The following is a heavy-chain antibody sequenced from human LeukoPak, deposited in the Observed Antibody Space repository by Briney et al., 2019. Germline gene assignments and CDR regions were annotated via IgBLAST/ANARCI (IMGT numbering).Heavy chain of an antibody. CDR2: IYYSGST. V-gene: IGHV4-61*03. CDR1: GGSISSSSYY. CDR3: ARSVDYYYYMDV. J-gene: IGHJ6*03. Sequence: SETLSLTCTVSGGSISSSSYYWGWIRQPPGKGLEWIGYIYYSGSTNYKPSLKSRVTISLDTSKNHFSLKLSSVTAADTAVYYCARSVDYYYYMDVWGKGTTVTVSS.